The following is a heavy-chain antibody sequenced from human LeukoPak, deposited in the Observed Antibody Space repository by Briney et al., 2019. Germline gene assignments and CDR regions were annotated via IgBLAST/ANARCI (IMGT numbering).Heavy chain of an antibody. CDR2: ISSSSSYI. CDR1: GFTFSSYS. D-gene: IGHD6-13*01. Sequence: GGSLRFSCAASGFTFSSYSRNWVRQAPGKGLEWVSSISSSSSYIYYADSVKGRFTISRDNAKNSLYLQMNSLRAEDTAVYYCARKSVKGIAAAGKGGFDYWGQGTLVTVSS. CDR3: ARKSVKGIAAAGKGGFDY. J-gene: IGHJ4*02. V-gene: IGHV3-21*01.